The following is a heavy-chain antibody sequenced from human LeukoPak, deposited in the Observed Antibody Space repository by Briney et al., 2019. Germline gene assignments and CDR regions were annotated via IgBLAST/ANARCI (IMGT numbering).Heavy chain of an antibody. Sequence: SETLSLTCAVYGGSFSGYYWSWIRQPPGKGLEWIGEINHSGSTNYNPSLKSRVTISVDTSKNQFSLKLSSVTAADTAVYYCARDTGEYCGGDCCAFDIWGQGTMVTVSS. D-gene: IGHD2-21*01. CDR1: GGSFSGYY. CDR3: ARDTGEYCGGDCCAFDI. J-gene: IGHJ3*02. CDR2: INHSGST. V-gene: IGHV4-34*01.